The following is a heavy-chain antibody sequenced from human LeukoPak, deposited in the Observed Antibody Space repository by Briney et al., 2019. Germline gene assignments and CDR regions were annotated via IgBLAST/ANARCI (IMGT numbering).Heavy chain of an antibody. CDR3: LTEDTPTVFDY. Sequence: PGGSLRLSCAASGFTFSTYGLHWVRQAPGKGLEWVALISDDGGVKYYADSVKGRFTISRDNSMSTLYLQMNSLRTEDTAVYYCLTEDTPTVFDYWGQGTLVTVSS. D-gene: IGHD4-11*01. CDR1: GFTFSTYG. J-gene: IGHJ4*02. V-gene: IGHV3-30*03. CDR2: ISDDGGVK.